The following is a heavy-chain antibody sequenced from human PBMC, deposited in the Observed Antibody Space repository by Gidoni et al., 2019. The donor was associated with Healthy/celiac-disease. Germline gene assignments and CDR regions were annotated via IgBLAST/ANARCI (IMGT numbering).Heavy chain of an antibody. CDR2: INHSGST. Sequence: QVQLQQWGAGLLKPSETLSLTCAVYGGSFSGYYWSWIRQPPGKGLEGIGEINHSGSTNYNPSLKSRVTISVDKSKNKFYLKLSSVTAADTAVYYCARGGNRSGSYLRDFDYWGQGTLVTVSS. J-gene: IGHJ4*02. D-gene: IGHD1-26*01. CDR3: ARGGNRSGSYLRDFDY. V-gene: IGHV4-34*01. CDR1: GGSFSGYY.